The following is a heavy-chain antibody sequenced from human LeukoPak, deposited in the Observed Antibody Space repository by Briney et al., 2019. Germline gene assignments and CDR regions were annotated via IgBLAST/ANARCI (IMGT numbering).Heavy chain of an antibody. V-gene: IGHV3-23*01. D-gene: IGHD3-10*01. J-gene: IGHJ4*02. CDR2: ISGSGDT. CDR1: GFTYSSYA. Sequence: GGSLRLSCAVSGFTYSSYAMSWVRQAPGKGLEGVSTISGSGDTYYVDSVKGRFTISRDNSKNTLYLQMNSLRAEDTAVYYCARDRAYYYGSGSYSYWGQGTLVSVSS. CDR3: ARDRAYYYGSGSYSY.